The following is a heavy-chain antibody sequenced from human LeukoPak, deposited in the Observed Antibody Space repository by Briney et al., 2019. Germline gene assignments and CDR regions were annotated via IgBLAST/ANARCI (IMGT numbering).Heavy chain of an antibody. CDR3: AKGSGSPDH. J-gene: IGHJ4*02. D-gene: IGHD3-10*01. Sequence: PGKSLRLSCAASGFTFYSYGLHWVRQAPGKGLEWVSFISFDGSNTYYADFVKGRPTISRDNSKNTLYLQMNSLGPEDTAIYFCAKGSGSPDHWGQGTLVIVSS. V-gene: IGHV3-30*18. CDR2: ISFDGSNT. CDR1: GFTFYSYG.